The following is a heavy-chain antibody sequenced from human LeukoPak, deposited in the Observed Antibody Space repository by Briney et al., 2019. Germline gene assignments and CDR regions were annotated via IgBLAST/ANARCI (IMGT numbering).Heavy chain of an antibody. D-gene: IGHD1-14*01. CDR2: ISNSDYST. CDR3: AKATGYLL. CDR1: GFTFSSYA. J-gene: IGHJ4*02. V-gene: IGHV3-23*01. Sequence: GGSLRLSCAASGFTFSSYAMSWVRQAPGKGLEWVSTISNSDYSTYYADSVKGRFTISRANSENTLYLQMNNLRAEDAAVYYCAKATGYLLWGQGTLVTVSS.